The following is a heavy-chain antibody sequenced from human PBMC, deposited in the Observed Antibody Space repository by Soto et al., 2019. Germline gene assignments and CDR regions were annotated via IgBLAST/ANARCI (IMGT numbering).Heavy chain of an antibody. J-gene: IGHJ4*02. CDR1: GFTFRSYW. V-gene: IGHV3-74*01. Sequence: LRLSCAASGFTFRSYWMHWVRQGRGKGLVWVSRVNSDESSTSYADSVKGRFTISRDNAKNTLHLQMSSLRVEDTALYYCVCFECGRTAVVTAMEANGYWGQGTLVTVSS. D-gene: IGHD2-21*02. CDR3: VCFECGRTAVVTAMEANGY. CDR2: VNSDESST.